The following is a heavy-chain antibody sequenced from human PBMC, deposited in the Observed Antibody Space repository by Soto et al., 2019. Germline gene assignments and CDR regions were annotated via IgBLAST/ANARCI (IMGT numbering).Heavy chain of an antibody. V-gene: IGHV3-15*01. CDR1: GFTFSDAW. Sequence: KPGGSLRLSCAASGFTFSDAWMSWVRQAPGKGLEWVGRIKTKTDGGTRDYAAPVKGRFTISRDDSKNTLYLQMNSLKTEDTAVYYCTTGWIQKWVGHYYYAMDVWGQGTTVTVSS. CDR2: IKTKTDGGTR. J-gene: IGHJ6*02. D-gene: IGHD5-18*01. CDR3: TTGWIQKWVGHYYYAMDV.